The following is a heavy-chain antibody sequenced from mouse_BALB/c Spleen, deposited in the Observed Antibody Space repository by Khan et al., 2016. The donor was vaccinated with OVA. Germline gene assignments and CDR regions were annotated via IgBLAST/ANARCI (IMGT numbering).Heavy chain of an antibody. D-gene: IGHD1-1*01. V-gene: IGHV1S41*01. Sequence: DLVMPGAAVTLSCKASGYTFTSYWINWIKQRPGQGLEWIGRIAPGSGGTSSNDMFKGKATLTVDASSSTAYIQLSSLSSEDSAVYFSARSNYYGSGLYAMDYWGQGTSVTVSS. CDR1: GYTFTSYW. CDR2: IAPGSGGT. CDR3: ARSNYYGSGLYAMDY. J-gene: IGHJ4*01.